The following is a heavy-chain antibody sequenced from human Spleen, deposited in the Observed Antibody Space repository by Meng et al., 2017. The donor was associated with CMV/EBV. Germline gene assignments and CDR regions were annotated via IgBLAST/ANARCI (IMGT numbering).Heavy chain of an antibody. D-gene: IGHD3-22*01. CDR2: INAEETTT. CDR1: GFTFRNYW. V-gene: IGHV3-74*01. Sequence: SGFTFRNYWMHWVRQVPGKGLAWVSRINAEETTTNYADSVKGRFTISRDNAKNTLYLQMNSLRAEDTAVYYCARGIYYASSAYCLDYWGQGTLVTVSS. CDR3: ARGIYYASSAYCLDY. J-gene: IGHJ4*02.